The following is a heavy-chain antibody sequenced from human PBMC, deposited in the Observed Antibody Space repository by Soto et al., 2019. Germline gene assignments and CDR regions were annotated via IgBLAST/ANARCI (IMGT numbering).Heavy chain of an antibody. CDR3: ARVRGWGYYDFWSGYYVRWYYFDY. V-gene: IGHV1-69*01. CDR1: GGTFSSYA. Sequence: QVQLVQSGAEVKKPGSSVKVSCKASGGTFSSYAISWVRQAPGQGLEWMGGIIPIFGTANYAQKFQGRVTITADESTSTAYMELSSLRSEDTAVYYCARVRGWGYYDFWSGYYVRWYYFDYWGQGTLVTVSS. CDR2: IIPIFGTA. J-gene: IGHJ4*02. D-gene: IGHD3-3*01.